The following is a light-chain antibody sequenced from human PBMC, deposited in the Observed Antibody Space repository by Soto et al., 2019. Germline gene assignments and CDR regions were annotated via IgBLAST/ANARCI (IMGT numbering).Light chain of an antibody. Sequence: EIVLTQSPGTLSLSPGERATLSCRARQSVSSSYLAWYQQNPGQAPRLLIYGASSRATGIPDRFSGSVSGTDFSLTISRLEPEDFAVYYCQHYGSSPMYPFSQGNKLQIK. J-gene: IGKJ2*01. V-gene: IGKV3-20*01. CDR3: QHYGSSPMYP. CDR1: QSVSSSY. CDR2: GAS.